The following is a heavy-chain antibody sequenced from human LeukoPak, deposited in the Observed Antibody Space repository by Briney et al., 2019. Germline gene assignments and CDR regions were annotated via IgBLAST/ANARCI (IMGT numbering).Heavy chain of an antibody. D-gene: IGHD2-2*01. J-gene: IGHJ3*02. Sequence: SETLSLTCTVSGGSISSYYWSWIRQPPGKGLEWIGYIYYSGTNYNPSLKSRVTISVDTSKNQFYLKLSSVTAADTAVYYCARYRAFDIWGQGTMVTVSS. CDR3: ARYRAFDI. CDR2: IYYSGT. CDR1: GGSISSYY. V-gene: IGHV4-59*01.